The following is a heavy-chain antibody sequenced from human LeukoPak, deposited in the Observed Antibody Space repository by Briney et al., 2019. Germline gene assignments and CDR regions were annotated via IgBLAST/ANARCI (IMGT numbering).Heavy chain of an antibody. Sequence: GASVKVSCKASGYTFIDYYIHWVRQAPGEGLEWMGWINPNSGGTNYAQKFQGSVTMTRDTSISTAYMELTRLNSDDTAVYYCATFHDYGDYVDSYYFDYWGREPWSPSPQ. CDR1: GYTFIDYY. CDR2: INPNSGGT. D-gene: IGHD4-17*01. V-gene: IGHV1-2*02. CDR3: ATFHDYGDYVDSYYFDY. J-gene: IGHJ4*02.